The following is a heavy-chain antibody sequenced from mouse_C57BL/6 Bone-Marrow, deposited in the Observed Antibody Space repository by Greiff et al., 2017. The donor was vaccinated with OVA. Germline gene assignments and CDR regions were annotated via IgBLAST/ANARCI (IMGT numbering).Heavy chain of an antibody. D-gene: IGHD2-1*01. Sequence: QVQLQQPGTELVKPGASVKLSCTASGYTFTSYWMHWVKQRPGQGLEWIGNINPSNGGTNYNETFKSKATLTVDKSSSPAYMQLSSLTSEDSAVYYCARRRFYYGNYFYYAMDYWGQGTSVTVSA. CDR3: ARRRFYYGNYFYYAMDY. J-gene: IGHJ4*01. V-gene: IGHV1-53*01. CDR2: INPSNGGT. CDR1: GYTFTSYW.